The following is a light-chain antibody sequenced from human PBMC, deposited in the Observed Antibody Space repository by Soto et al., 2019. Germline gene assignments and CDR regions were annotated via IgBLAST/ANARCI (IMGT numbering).Light chain of an antibody. Sequence: EIVLTQSPGTLSLSPGERATLSCRASQSVSSRFLAWYQQKPGQAPRLLMYGASSRATGIPDRFSGSGSGRHFTLTISSLQSEDFGVYYCQHYNNWPPYSFGQGTKVEIK. CDR2: GAS. CDR3: QHYNNWPPYS. CDR1: QSVSSRF. V-gene: IGKV3-20*01. J-gene: IGKJ2*03.